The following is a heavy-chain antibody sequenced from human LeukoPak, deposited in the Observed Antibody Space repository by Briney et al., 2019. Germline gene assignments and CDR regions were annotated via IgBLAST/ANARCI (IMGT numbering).Heavy chain of an antibody. CDR1: GFSFSNYG. CDR3: AKSGYNRFDY. V-gene: IGHV3-23*01. D-gene: IGHD5-24*01. J-gene: IGHJ4*02. CDR2: ITGNGATT. Sequence: GGSLRLSCAASGFSFSNYGMNWVRQAPGKGLEWVSGITGNGATTYYADSVKGRFTISRDNSRNTVYLQMNSLRAEDTAVYYCAKSGYNRFDYWGQGTPVTVSS.